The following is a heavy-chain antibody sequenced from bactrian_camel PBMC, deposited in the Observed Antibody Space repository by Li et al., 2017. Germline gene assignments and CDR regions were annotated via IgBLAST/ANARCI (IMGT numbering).Heavy chain of an antibody. CDR1: ESTYGTNNC. V-gene: IGHV3S53*01. J-gene: IGHJ4*01. D-gene: IGHD2*01. CDR2: IDKITGA. Sequence: VQLVESGGGSVQAGGSLRLTCAASESTYGTNNCMAWFRQTPGKEREAVAAIDKITGAAYADFVSGRFTISKDDANDTVYLQMNDLKPEDTAMYYCAADSSVLRLWVGKSPTYWGQGTQVTVS. CDR3: AADSSVLRLWVGKSPTY.